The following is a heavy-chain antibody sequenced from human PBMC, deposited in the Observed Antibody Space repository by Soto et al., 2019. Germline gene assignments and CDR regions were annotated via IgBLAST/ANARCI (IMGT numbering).Heavy chain of an antibody. J-gene: IGHJ4*02. D-gene: IGHD6-6*01. V-gene: IGHV4-34*01. CDR3: ARTSRFDC. CDR1: CGSFSGYY. CDR2: INHSGST. Sequence: QVQLQQWGAGLLKPSETLSLTCAVYCGSFSGYYWSWIRQPPGKGLEWLGEINHSGSTNYNPSLTSRVTMSVDTSKNQFSLKLSSVTAADTAVYYWARTSRFDCWGQGTLVTVSS.